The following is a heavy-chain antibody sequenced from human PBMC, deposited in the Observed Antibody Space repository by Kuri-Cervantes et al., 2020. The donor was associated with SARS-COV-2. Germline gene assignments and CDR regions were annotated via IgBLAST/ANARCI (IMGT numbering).Heavy chain of an antibody. CDR2: IYYSGST. J-gene: IGHJ5*02. V-gene: IGHV4-4*08. CDR1: GGSISSHY. Sequence: GSLRLSCTVSGGSISSHYWSWIRQPPGKGLEWIGYIYYSGSTYYNPSLKSRVTISVDTSKNQFSLKLSSVTAADTAVYYCARDRAIFGVVIIPAGWFDPWGQGTLVTVSS. D-gene: IGHD3-3*01. CDR3: ARDRAIFGVVIIPAGWFDP.